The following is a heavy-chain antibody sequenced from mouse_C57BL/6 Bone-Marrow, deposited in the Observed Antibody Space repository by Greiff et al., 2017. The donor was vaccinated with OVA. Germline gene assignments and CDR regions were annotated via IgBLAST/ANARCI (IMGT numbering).Heavy chain of an antibody. CDR1: GYTFTDYY. CDR2: INPNNGGT. V-gene: IGHV1-26*01. CDR3: ARSTRSYRYFDV. J-gene: IGHJ1*03. Sequence: EVQLQQSGPELVKPGASVKISCKASGYTFTDYYMNWVKQSHGKSLEWIGDINPNNGGTSYNQKFKGKATLTVDKSSSTAYMELRSLTSEDSAVDYYARSTRSYRYFDVWGTGTTVTVSS.